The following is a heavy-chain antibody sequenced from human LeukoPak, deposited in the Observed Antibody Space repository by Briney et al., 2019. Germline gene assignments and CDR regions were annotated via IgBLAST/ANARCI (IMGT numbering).Heavy chain of an antibody. D-gene: IGHD2-15*01. Sequence: SVKVSCKASEGTFSSLGTSWVRQAPGQGLEWMGRIIPILGIANYAQKFQGRVTITADKSTSTAYMELSSLRSEDTAVYYCASQVVVVAHGRGHFDYWGQGTLVTVSS. V-gene: IGHV1-69*04. J-gene: IGHJ4*02. CDR1: EGTFSSLG. CDR3: ASQVVVVAHGRGHFDY. CDR2: IIPILGIA.